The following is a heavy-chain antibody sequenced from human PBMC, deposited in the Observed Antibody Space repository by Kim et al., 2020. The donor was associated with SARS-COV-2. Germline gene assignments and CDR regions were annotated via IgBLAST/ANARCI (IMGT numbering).Heavy chain of an antibody. Sequence: GGSLRLSCTVSGFNFADHAVSCFRQAPGKGLEWVGFIRSRSYSGTAQYAASVQDRFTISRDDSKRIAFLEMNSLQTEDTGLYFCTRAMYSGSYFAFDIWG. CDR1: GFNFADHA. J-gene: IGHJ3*02. CDR3: TRAMYSGSYFAFDI. V-gene: IGHV3-49*03. D-gene: IGHD3-10*01. CDR2: IRSRSYSGTA.